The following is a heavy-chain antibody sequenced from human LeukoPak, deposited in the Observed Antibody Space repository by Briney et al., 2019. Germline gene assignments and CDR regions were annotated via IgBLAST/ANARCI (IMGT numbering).Heavy chain of an antibody. Sequence: GGSLRLSCAASGFTFSSYAMSCVRQAPGKGLEWVSAISGSGGSTYYADSVKGRFTISRDNSKNTLYLQMNSLRAEDTAVYYCARPPTQLRYFDWDYWGQGTLVTVSS. J-gene: IGHJ4*02. D-gene: IGHD3-9*01. CDR1: GFTFSSYA. CDR2: ISGSGGST. V-gene: IGHV3-23*01. CDR3: ARPPTQLRYFDWDY.